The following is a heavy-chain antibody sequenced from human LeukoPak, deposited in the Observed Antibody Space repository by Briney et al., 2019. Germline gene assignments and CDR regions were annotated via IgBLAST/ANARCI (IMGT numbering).Heavy chain of an antibody. CDR3: ARTLTMIVVARYYFDY. V-gene: IGHV1-2*02. J-gene: IGHJ4*02. CDR2: INPNSGGT. D-gene: IGHD3-22*01. Sequence: ASVKVSCKASGYTFTGYYMHWVRQDPGQGLEWMGWINPNSGGTNYARKFQGRVTMTRDTSISTAYMELSRLRSDDTAVYYCARTLTMIVVARYYFDYWGQGTLVTVSS. CDR1: GYTFTGYY.